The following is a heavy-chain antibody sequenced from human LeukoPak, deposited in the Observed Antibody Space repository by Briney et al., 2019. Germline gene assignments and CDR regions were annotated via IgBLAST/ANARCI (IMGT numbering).Heavy chain of an antibody. V-gene: IGHV4-34*01. D-gene: IGHD6-13*01. CDR2: INHSGST. J-gene: IGHJ6*02. CDR3: ARGGRYSSSWYSGYYYGMDV. CDR1: GGSFSGYY. Sequence: PSETLSLTCAVYGGSFSGYYWSWIRQPPGKGLEWIGEINHSGSTNYNPSLKSRVTISVDTSKNQFSPKLSSVTAADTAVYYCARGGRYSSSWYSGYYYGMDVWGQGTTVTVSS.